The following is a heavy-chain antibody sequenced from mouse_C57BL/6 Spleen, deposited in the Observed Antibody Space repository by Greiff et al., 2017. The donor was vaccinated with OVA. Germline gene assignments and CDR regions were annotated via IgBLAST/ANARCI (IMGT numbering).Heavy chain of an antibody. J-gene: IGHJ2*01. D-gene: IGHD2-4*01. CDR1: GYTFTSYW. CDR2: IYPGNSDT. V-gene: IGHV1-5*01. Sequence: EVKLEESGTVLARPGASVKMSCKTSGYTFTSYWMHWVKQRPGQGLEWIGAIYPGNSDTSYNQKFKGKAKLTAVTSDSTAYMELSSLTNENSAVSYCTRSGYDYPSFDYWGQGTTLTVSS. CDR3: TRSGYDYPSFDY.